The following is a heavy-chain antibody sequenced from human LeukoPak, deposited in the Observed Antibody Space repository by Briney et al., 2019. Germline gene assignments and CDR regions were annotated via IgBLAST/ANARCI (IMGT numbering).Heavy chain of an antibody. CDR3: ARATVVTPGNFDF. V-gene: IGHV1-69*01. Sequence: SVKVSCKASGGTFSSYALSWVRQAPGQGLEWMGGIIPIFGSANYAQKFQGRVTITADESTGTAYMELSSLRSEDTAVYYCARATVVTPGNFDFWGQGTLVTVSS. J-gene: IGHJ4*02. D-gene: IGHD4-23*01. CDR2: IIPIFGSA. CDR1: GGTFSSYA.